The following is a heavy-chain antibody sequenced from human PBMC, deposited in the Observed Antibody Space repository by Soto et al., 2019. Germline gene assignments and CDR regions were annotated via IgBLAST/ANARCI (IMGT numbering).Heavy chain of an antibody. Sequence: QDQLVQSGAELRKPGASVRVSCRASGFRFSDYGSNWLRQAPGQGLECMGWISAFNGNTETAQGLPQSVTNTTDSSTTTAHIDLTNLTTDDTAIYYCVRSYYLADAFDVWGQGTMVTVSS. CDR3: VRSYYLADAFDV. CDR1: GFRFSDYG. V-gene: IGHV1-18*01. D-gene: IGHD3-10*01. J-gene: IGHJ3*01. CDR2: ISAFNGNT.